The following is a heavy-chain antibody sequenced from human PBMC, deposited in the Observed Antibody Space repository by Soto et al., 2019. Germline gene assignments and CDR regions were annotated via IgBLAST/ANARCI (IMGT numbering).Heavy chain of an antibody. J-gene: IGHJ4*02. Sequence: QVQLQQWGAGLLKPSETLSLTCAVYGQSFSGHTWSWIRQSPGKGLEWIGEISQSGSTYYNPPLKTRVTISADTSKNQLSLTLNSVTAADTGVFYCARGSGIAVIPGELEDVHYDYWGQGTLVSVSS. CDR1: GQSFSGHT. V-gene: IGHV4-34*01. D-gene: IGHD2-2*01. CDR2: ISQSGST. CDR3: ARGSGIAVIPGELEDVHYDY.